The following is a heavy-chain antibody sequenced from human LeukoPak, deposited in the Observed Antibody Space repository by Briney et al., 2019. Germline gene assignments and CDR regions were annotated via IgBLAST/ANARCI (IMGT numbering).Heavy chain of an antibody. Sequence: ETLSLTCTVSGGSISSSSYYWGWIRQPPGKGLEWVSSISSSSSYIYYADSVKGRFTISRDNAKNSLYLQMNSLRAEDTAVYYCARDHSGAARPNYYYYMDVWGKGTTVTVSS. V-gene: IGHV3-21*01. CDR2: ISSSSSYI. CDR1: GGSISSSS. D-gene: IGHD6-6*01. CDR3: ARDHSGAARPNYYYYMDV. J-gene: IGHJ6*03.